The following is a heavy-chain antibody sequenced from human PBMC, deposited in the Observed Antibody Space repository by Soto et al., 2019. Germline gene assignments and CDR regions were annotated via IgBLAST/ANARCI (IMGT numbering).Heavy chain of an antibody. CDR2: IDYSGNI. CDR1: GGSITRRGSA. CDR3: ARHIHNQGFEYYFDS. Sequence: SETLSLTCNASGGSITRRGSAWGWIRQSPGKGLEWIGTIDYSGNIYYIPSLKSRITISVDTSKNQISLKLSSVTAADTAVYYCARHIHNQGFEYYFDSWGQGTLVTVS. V-gene: IGHV4-39*01. D-gene: IGHD1-1*01. J-gene: IGHJ4*02.